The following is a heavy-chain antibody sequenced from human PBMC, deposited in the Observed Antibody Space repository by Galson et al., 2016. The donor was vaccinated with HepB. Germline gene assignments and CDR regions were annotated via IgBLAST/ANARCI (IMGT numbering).Heavy chain of an antibody. CDR3: ARDWSEIDYDVLTANYYYYHYGMGV. CDR1: GFTFSSYW. V-gene: IGHV3-74*01. CDR2: ISSDGSTT. J-gene: IGHJ6*02. Sequence: SLRLSCAASGFTFSSYWMHWVRQAPGRGLVWVSRISSDGSTTDYADSVKGRFTISRDNVKNTVYLQMNSLRAEDTAVYYCARDWSEIDYDVLTANYYYYHYGMGVWGQGTTVTVSS. D-gene: IGHD3-9*01.